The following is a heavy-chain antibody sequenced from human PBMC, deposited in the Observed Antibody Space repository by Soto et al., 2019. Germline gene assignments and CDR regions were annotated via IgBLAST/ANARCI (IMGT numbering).Heavy chain of an antibody. CDR3: ATPTRGNYDYIWGSYHPPGSDAFDI. J-gene: IGHJ3*02. CDR1: GFTFSSYA. V-gene: IGHV3-23*01. CDR2: ISGSGGST. Sequence: GGSLRLSCAASGFTFSSYAMSWVRQAPGKGLEWVSAISGSGGSTYYADSVKGRFTISRDNSKNTLYLQMNSLRAEDMAVYYCATPTRGNYDYIWGSYHPPGSDAFDIWGQGTMVTVSS. D-gene: IGHD3-16*02.